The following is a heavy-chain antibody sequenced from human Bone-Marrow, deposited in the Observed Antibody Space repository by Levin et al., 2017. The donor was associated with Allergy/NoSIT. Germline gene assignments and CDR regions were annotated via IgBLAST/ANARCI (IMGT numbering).Heavy chain of an antibody. J-gene: IGHJ4*02. CDR2: ISGSGGST. Sequence: GESLKISCAASGFTFSSYAMSWVRQAPGKGLEWVSAISGSGGSTYYADSVKGRFTISRDNSKNTLYLQMNSLRAEDTAVYYCAKDGGSGGRGITIFGVVIEIPYYFDYWGQGTLVTVSS. CDR3: AKDGGSGGRGITIFGVVIEIPYYFDY. D-gene: IGHD3-3*01. V-gene: IGHV3-23*01. CDR1: GFTFSSYA.